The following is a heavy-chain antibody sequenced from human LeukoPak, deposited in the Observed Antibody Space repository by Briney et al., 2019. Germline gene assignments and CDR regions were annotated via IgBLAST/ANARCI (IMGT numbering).Heavy chain of an antibody. J-gene: IGHJ4*02. CDR2: IYHTGST. D-gene: IGHD6-13*01. Sequence: SETLSLTCTVSGYSLSSGYYWGWIRQPPGKGLEWIGSIYHTGSTDYNPSLKSRVTISVDTSKNQFSLKLSSVTAADTALYYSARMIAAAGRGAFDYWGQGTLVTVSS. CDR1: GYSLSSGYY. V-gene: IGHV4-38-2*02. CDR3: ARMIAAAGRGAFDY.